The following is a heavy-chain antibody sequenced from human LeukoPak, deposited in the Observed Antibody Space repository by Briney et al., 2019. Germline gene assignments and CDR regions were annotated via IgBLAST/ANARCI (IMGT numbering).Heavy chain of an antibody. CDR3: ARVRTSPH. V-gene: IGHV3-30-3*01. CDR1: GFTFSSYA. D-gene: IGHD2-2*01. J-gene: IGHJ4*02. Sequence: PGRSLRLSCAASGFTFSSYAMHRVRQAPGKGLEWVAVISYDGSNKYYADSVKGRFTISRDNSKNTLYLQMNSLRAEDTAVYYCARVRTSPHWGQGTLVTVSS. CDR2: ISYDGSNK.